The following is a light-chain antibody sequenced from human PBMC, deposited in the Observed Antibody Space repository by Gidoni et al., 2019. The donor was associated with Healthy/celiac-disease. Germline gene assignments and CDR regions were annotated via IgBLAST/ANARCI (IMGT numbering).Light chain of an antibody. CDR2: DAA. Sequence: EIVFTQSPATLSLSPGARATLSCRASHSLSSYLAWYQQKPGQAPRLLIYDAATSAPGIPARFSGSGSGRDFTLTISSLEPEDFAVYYCQQRSNWPPVTFGGGTKVEIK. CDR1: HSLSSY. CDR3: QQRSNWPPVT. V-gene: IGKV3-11*02. J-gene: IGKJ4*01.